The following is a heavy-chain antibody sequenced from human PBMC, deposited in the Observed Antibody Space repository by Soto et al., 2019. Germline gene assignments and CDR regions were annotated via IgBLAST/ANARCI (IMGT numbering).Heavy chain of an antibody. D-gene: IGHD3-16*02. CDR1: GGSISSGSYY. Sequence: SETLSLTCTVSGGSISSGSYYWGWIRQPPGKGLEWIGSISYSGSTYYNPSLKSRVTISVDTAKNQFSLNLSSVTAADTAVYYFSIRGPYRNAGFDYWAQGTLVSVS. CDR3: SIRGPYRNAGFDY. CDR2: ISYSGST. J-gene: IGHJ4*02. V-gene: IGHV4-39*01.